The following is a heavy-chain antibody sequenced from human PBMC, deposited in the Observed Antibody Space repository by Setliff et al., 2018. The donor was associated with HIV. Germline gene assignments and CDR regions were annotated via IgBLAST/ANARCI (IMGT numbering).Heavy chain of an antibody. CDR1: GFTFDDYG. V-gene: IGHV3-20*04. J-gene: IGHJ4*02. CDR2: INWNGGTT. CDR3: ARIGAFNYYDSSGLPEVGLDY. D-gene: IGHD3-22*01. Sequence: PGGSLRLSCAASGFTFDDYGMSWVRQAPGKGLEWVSGINWNGGTTGYADSVKGRFTISRDNAKNSLYLQMNSLRAEDTALYYCARIGAFNYYDSSGLPEVGLDYWGQGTLVTVSS.